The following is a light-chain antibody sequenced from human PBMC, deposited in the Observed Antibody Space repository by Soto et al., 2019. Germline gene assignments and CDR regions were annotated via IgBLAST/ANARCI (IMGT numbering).Light chain of an antibody. V-gene: IGLV2-8*01. J-gene: IGLJ1*01. CDR3: CPLAGSNNRI. CDR1: SRDVGGYNF. CDR2: EVT. Sequence: HSVLTQPPSASGSRGQSVTISCTGTSRDVGGYNFVSWYRQHPGKAPTLLIYEVTQRPSGVPGRISGSKSGNTASLTGSGLQAEDEEDYYCCPLAGSNNRICGTGTKVTVL.